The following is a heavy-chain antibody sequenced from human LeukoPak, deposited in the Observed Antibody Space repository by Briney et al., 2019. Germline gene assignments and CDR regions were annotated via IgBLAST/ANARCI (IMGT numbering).Heavy chain of an antibody. CDR2: ISAYNGNT. V-gene: IGHV1-18*04. Sequence: GASVKVSCKASGYTFTSYYMHWVRQAPGQGLEWMGWISAYNGNTNYAQKLQGRVTMTTDTSTSTAYMELRSLRSDDTAVYYCARVVGATDYYYYYMDVWGKGTTVTVSS. J-gene: IGHJ6*03. CDR3: ARVVGATDYYYYYMDV. CDR1: GYTFTSYY. D-gene: IGHD1-26*01.